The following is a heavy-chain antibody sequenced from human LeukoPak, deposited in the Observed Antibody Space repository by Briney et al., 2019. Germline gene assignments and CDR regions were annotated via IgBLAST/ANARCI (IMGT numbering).Heavy chain of an antibody. J-gene: IGHJ4*02. CDR1: GGSFSGYY. D-gene: IGHD6-19*01. CDR3: ARYSRRQWLVQYYFDY. CDR2: INHSGST. Sequence: SETLSLTCAVYGGSFSGYYWSWIRQPPGKGLEWIGEINHSGSTNYNPSLKSRVTISVDTSKNQFSLKLSSVTAADTAVYYCARYSRRQWLVQYYFDYWGQGTLVTVSS. V-gene: IGHV4-34*01.